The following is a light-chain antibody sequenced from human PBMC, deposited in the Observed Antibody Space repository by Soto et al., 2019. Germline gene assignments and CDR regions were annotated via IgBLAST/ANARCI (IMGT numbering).Light chain of an antibody. CDR2: EVG. Sequence: QSALTQPASVSGSPGQSITISCTGTSSDVGGYNYVSWYQQHPGKAPKPMIYEVGNRPSGVSNRFSGSKSGNTASLTISGLQAEDEADYYCSSYTSSSTLDVVFGGGTKLTVL. CDR3: SSYTSSSTLDVV. J-gene: IGLJ2*01. CDR1: SSDVGGYNY. V-gene: IGLV2-14*01.